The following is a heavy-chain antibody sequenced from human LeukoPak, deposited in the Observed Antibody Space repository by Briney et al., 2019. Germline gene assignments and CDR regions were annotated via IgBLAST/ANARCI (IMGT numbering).Heavy chain of an antibody. V-gene: IGHV4-4*02. CDR3: ARGGDRSFDY. D-gene: IGHD3-10*01. CDR2: IHHSGSI. Sequence: SETLSLTCAVSGVSISSNLWWTWVRQPPGRGLEWIAEIHHSGSINYNPSLKSRVTISVDKAKNQFSLNLNSVTAADTAVYYCARGGDRSFDYWGQGTLVTVSS. CDR1: GVSISSNLW. J-gene: IGHJ4*02.